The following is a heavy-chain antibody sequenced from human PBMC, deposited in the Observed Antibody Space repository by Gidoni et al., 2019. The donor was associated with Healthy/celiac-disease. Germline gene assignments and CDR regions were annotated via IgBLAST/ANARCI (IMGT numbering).Heavy chain of an antibody. CDR2: IWYDGSNK. Sequence: QVQLVESGGGVVQPGRSLRLSCAASGFTFSSYGMHWVRQAPGKGLEWVAVIWYDGSNKYYADSVKGRFTISRDNSKNTLYLQMNSLRAEDTAVYYCASGSGGLRLGELSLPNGYWGQGTLVTVSS. J-gene: IGHJ4*02. CDR1: GFTFSSYG. D-gene: IGHD3-16*02. CDR3: ASGSGGLRLGELSLPNGY. V-gene: IGHV3-33*01.